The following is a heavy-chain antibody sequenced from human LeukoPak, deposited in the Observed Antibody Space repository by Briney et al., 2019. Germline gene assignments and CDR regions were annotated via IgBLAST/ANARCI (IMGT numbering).Heavy chain of an antibody. CDR3: ANDIRYAFDY. Sequence: GGSLRLSCATSGFSFTDYPMNWVRQAPGKGREWISNIRTTAEGAKYAYYADSVKGRVTISRDDGKNTLYLHMNSLRDDDSAVFYGANDIRYAFDYWGQGILVTVSS. CDR2: IRTTAEGAKYA. V-gene: IGHV3-48*02. CDR1: GFSFTDYP. J-gene: IGHJ4*02. D-gene: IGHD3-9*01.